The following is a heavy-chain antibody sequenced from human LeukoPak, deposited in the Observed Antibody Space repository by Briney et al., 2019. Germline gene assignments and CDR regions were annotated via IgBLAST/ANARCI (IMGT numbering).Heavy chain of an antibody. J-gene: IGHJ1*01. CDR3: ARDPDYGGSVYFQH. CDR1: GYTFTSYA. D-gene: IGHD4-23*01. Sequence: ASVKVSCKASGYTFTSYAMNWVRQAPGQGLEWMGWINTNTGNPTYAQGFTGRFVFSLDTSVSTAYLQISSLKAEDTAVYYCARDPDYGGSVYFQHWGQGTLVTVSS. CDR2: INTNTGNP. V-gene: IGHV7-4-1*02.